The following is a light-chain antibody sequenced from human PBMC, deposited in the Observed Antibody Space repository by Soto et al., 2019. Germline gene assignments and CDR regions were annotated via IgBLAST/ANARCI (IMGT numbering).Light chain of an antibody. CDR1: QSVSSN. Sequence: EIVMTQSTATLSVSPGERATLSCRASQSVSSNLAWYQQKPGQAPRILIYGASTRATGIPARFSGSGSGTEFTLTISSLQSEDFAVYYCQQYNNWPPNTFGQGTKLEIK. CDR3: QQYNNWPPNT. CDR2: GAS. V-gene: IGKV3-15*01. J-gene: IGKJ2*01.